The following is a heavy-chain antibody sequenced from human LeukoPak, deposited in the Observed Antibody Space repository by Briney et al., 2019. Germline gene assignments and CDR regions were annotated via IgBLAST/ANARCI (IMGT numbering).Heavy chain of an antibody. J-gene: IGHJ6*02. CDR2: IYTNGRDT. CDR3: AHLVWEYVGGLDV. D-gene: IGHD3/OR15-3a*01. V-gene: IGHV3-23*05. Sequence: QPGGSLRLSCAASGFVFRSYGMNWVRQAPGKGLEWVSGIYTNGRDTRYADSVKGRFTISRDNSKNTLYLQMHSLRVEDTAVYYCAHLVWEYVGGLDVWGQGTTVTVSS. CDR1: GFVFRSYG.